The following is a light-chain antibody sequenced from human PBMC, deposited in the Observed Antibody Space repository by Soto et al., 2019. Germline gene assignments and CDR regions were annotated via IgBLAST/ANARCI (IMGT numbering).Light chain of an antibody. Sequence: QSVVTQTPSVSAAPGHTVTISCSGSNSNIGNNYVSWYQQLPGTAPKLLIYEDDKRPSGIPDRFSGSKSGTSSTLAITGLQTGDEADYYCGTWDGSPNTVVFDGGTQLTVL. CDR2: EDD. CDR1: NSNIGNNY. V-gene: IGLV1-51*01. CDR3: GTWDGSPNTVV. J-gene: IGLJ3*02.